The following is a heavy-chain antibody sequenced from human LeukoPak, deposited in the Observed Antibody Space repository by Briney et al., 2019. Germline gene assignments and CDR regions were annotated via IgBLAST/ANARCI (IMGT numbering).Heavy chain of an antibody. D-gene: IGHD6-13*01. J-gene: IGHJ4*02. CDR1: GGSISSYY. CDR3: ARGRGSSWYRRTIFDY. CDR2: IYYSGST. Sequence: EASETLSLTCSVSGGSISSYYWSWLRQPPGKGVEGVGYIYYSGSTNYNPSLKSRVTISVDTSKNQFSLKLSSVTAADTAVYYCARGRGSSWYRRTIFDYWGQGTLVTVSS. V-gene: IGHV4-59*01.